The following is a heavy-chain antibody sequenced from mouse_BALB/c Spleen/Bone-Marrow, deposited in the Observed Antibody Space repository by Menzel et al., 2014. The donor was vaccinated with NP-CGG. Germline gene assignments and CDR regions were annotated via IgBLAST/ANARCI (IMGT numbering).Heavy chain of an antibody. J-gene: IGHJ2*01. D-gene: IGHD1-1*01. V-gene: IGHV1-7*01. CDR1: GYTFTNYW. Sequence: QVQLKESGAELAKPGASVKMSCKASGYTFTNYWMHWVKQRPGQGLEWIGYINPSTGYTEYNQKFKDKATLTADKSSSTAYMQLSSLTSEDSAIYYCARIYYYGRDYWGQGNTLTVSS. CDR2: INPSTGYT. CDR3: ARIYYYGRDY.